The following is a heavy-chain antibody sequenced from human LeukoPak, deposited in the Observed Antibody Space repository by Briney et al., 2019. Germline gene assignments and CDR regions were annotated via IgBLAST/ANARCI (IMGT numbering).Heavy chain of an antibody. J-gene: IGHJ6*02. V-gene: IGHV3-53*01. Sequence: GGSLRLSCAGSGFTFSRYWMSWVRQAPGKGLEWVSVIYSVGSTYYADSVKGRFTISRDNSKNTLYLQMNSLRAEDTAVYYCAREGSSWYDHTGYYYGMDVWGQGTTVTVSS. CDR3: AREGSSWYDHTGYYYGMDV. CDR2: IYSVGST. CDR1: GFTFSRYW. D-gene: IGHD6-13*01.